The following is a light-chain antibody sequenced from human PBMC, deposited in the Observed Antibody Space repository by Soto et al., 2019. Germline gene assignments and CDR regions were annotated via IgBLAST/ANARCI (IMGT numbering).Light chain of an antibody. V-gene: IGKV4-1*01. CDR1: QSVLHSSNDKNF. J-gene: IGKJ1*01. Sequence: DIVLTQSPDSLPVSLGERATINCKSSQSVLHSSNDKNFLTWYQQKPGQPPKLLLYWASTRESGVPDRFSGSGSGTDFTLTISSLQAEDVAVYYCHQYYSAPWTFDQGTKVEIK. CDR2: WAS. CDR3: HQYYSAPWT.